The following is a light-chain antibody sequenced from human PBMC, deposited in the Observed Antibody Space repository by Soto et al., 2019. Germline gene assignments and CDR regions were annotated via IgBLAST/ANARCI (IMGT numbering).Light chain of an antibody. Sequence: EIVLTQSPATLSLSPGERATLSCRASQSVSNNLAWYQQKPGQAPRLLIYGASSRATGIPSRFSGSGSGTDFTLTISSLEPEDFAVYYCQQRSNCPLTFGHGTKVAIK. CDR1: QSVSNN. J-gene: IGKJ3*01. CDR2: GAS. V-gene: IGKV3-11*01. CDR3: QQRSNCPLT.